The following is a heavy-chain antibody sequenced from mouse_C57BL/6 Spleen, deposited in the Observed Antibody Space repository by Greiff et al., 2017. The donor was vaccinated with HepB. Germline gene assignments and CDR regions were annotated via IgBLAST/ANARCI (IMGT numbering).Heavy chain of an antibody. CDR1: GFNINDDY. D-gene: IGHD2-12*01. Sequence: EVKLVESGAELVRPGASVKLSCTASGFNINDDYMHWVKQRPEQGLEWIGWIVPENGDTKYASKFQGKATITANTSSNTAYLQLSSLTSEDTAVYYCTTWAYYSDSSYAMDYWGQGTTVTVSS. CDR3: TTWAYYSDSSYAMDY. J-gene: IGHJ4*01. CDR2: IVPENGDT. V-gene: IGHV14-4*01.